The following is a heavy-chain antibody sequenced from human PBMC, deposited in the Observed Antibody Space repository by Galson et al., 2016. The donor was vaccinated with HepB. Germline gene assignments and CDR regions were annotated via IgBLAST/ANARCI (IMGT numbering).Heavy chain of an antibody. CDR1: GSINSGAFY. V-gene: IGHV4-31*02. CDR2: IYYSGTT. Sequence: GSINSGAFYWSWVRQHPGKGLEWIGYIYYSGTTHFNPSLKSRVTISVDTSKNHFSLNLTSVTAADTAVYYCPRGPDRRGFDPWGQGTLVTVSS. J-gene: IGHJ5*02. CDR3: PRGPDRRGFDP. D-gene: IGHD1-14*01.